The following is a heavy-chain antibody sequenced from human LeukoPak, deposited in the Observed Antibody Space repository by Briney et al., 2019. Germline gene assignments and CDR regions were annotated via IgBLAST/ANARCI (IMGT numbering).Heavy chain of an antibody. J-gene: IGHJ4*02. CDR1: GFTFSSYW. Sequence: LPGGSLRLSCAASGFTFSSYWMSWVRQAPGKGLEWVANIKQDGSEKYYVDSVKGRFTISRDNAKNSLYLQMNSLRAEDTAVYYCARPSGYGYNYPFEYWGQGTLVTVSS. CDR2: IKQDGSEK. CDR3: ARPSGYGYNYPFEY. V-gene: IGHV3-7*01. D-gene: IGHD5-18*01.